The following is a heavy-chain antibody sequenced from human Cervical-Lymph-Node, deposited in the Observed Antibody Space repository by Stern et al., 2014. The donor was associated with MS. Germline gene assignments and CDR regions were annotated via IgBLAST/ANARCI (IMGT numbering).Heavy chain of an antibody. CDR1: GFTFSSYS. D-gene: IGHD3-10*01. V-gene: IGHV3-21*01. J-gene: IGHJ4*02. Sequence: EVQLVESGGGLVKPGGSLRLPCAASGFTFSSYSMNWVRQAPGQGLGWVSSISSSSSYIYYADSVNGRFTISRDNAKNSLYLQMNSLRAEDTAVYYCARDTITMVRGGYYFDYWGQGTLVTVSS. CDR2: ISSSSSYI. CDR3: ARDTITMVRGGYYFDY.